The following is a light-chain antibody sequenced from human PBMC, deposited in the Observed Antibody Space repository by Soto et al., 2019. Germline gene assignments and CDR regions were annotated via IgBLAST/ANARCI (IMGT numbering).Light chain of an antibody. Sequence: DVMVTQSPRSLPVTLGQPASLSCRSSQSLLSVYGDTLLDWFHQRPGQSPRRLIHSVSKRDSGVPDRFGGSGSGTNFTLRISRVEAEDVGIYYCMQYTHWPHTFGGGTRVEIK. CDR3: MQYTHWPHT. J-gene: IGKJ4*01. V-gene: IGKV2-30*01. CDR1: QSLLSVYGDTL. CDR2: SVS.